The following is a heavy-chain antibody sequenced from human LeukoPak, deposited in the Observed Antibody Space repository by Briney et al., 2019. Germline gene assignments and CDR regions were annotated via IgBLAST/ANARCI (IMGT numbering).Heavy chain of an antibody. V-gene: IGHV4-59*01. J-gene: IGHJ3*02. CDR3: ARVNDYYDSTSYYYFAFDI. CDR2: MYYSGST. Sequence: SETLSLTCTASGGSMRGYYWSWIRQPPGKGLQWIAYMYYSGSTNYNPSLKSRVTISVDTSKNQFSLKLSSVTAADTAVYYCARVNDYYDSTSYYYFAFDIWGQGTMITVSS. D-gene: IGHD3-22*01. CDR1: GGSMRGYY.